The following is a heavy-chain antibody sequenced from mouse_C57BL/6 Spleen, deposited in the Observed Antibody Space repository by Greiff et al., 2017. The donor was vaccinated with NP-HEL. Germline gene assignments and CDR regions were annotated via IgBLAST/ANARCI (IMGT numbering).Heavy chain of an antibody. Sequence: VQLQQPGAELVKPGASVKLSCKASGYTFTSYWMHWVKQRPGQGLEWIGMIHPNSGSTNYNEKFKSKATLTVDKSSSTAYMQLSSLTSEDSAVYYCAGIRDYYAMDYWGQGTSVTVSS. V-gene: IGHV1-64*01. CDR1: GYTFTSYW. CDR3: AGIRDYYAMDY. J-gene: IGHJ4*01. D-gene: IGHD1-1*01. CDR2: IHPNSGST.